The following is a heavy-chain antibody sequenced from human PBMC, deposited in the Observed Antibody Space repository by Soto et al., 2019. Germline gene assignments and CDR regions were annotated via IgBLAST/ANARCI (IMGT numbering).Heavy chain of an antibody. CDR2: INADNDNT. J-gene: IGHJ6*03. CDR3: ARGAVSSYTCFHYMDV. V-gene: IGHV1-18*01. CDR1: LYIFSNYD. Sequence: QVELLQSGPEMKRPGASVKVSCKASLYIFSNYDIVWVRQAPGQGLDWMGWINADNDNTKVAQRFQGRSNLTTDTSTATVFRELSGLTSDYTGIFYCARGAVSSYTCFHYMDVWGRGTTLTVSS. D-gene: IGHD4-4*01.